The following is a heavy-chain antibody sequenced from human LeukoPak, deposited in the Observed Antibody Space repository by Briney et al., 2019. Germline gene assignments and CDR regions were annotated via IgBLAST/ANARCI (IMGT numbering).Heavy chain of an antibody. Sequence: PSETLSLTCTVSGGSISSSSYYWGWIRQPPGKGLEWIGSIYYSGCTYYNPSLKSRVTISVDTSKNQFSLKLSSVTAADTAVYYCARHDYSNYLNWFDPWGQGTLVTVSS. CDR1: GGSISSSSYY. V-gene: IGHV4-39*01. CDR3: ARHDYSNYLNWFDP. J-gene: IGHJ5*02. D-gene: IGHD4-11*01. CDR2: IYYSGCT.